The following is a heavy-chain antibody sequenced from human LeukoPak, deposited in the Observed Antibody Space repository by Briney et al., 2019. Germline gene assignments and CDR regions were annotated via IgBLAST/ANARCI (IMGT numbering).Heavy chain of an antibody. CDR1: GFTFSSYA. CDR2: TSGSGGNT. J-gene: IGHJ5*02. CDR3: AKGKSILYDP. Sequence: GGSLRLSCAASGFTFSSYAMSWVRQAAGKGLEWVSATSGSGGNTYYADSVKGRFTISRDNSKNILYLQMSSLRAEDTAVYHCAKGKSILYDPWGQGTLVTVTS. V-gene: IGHV3-23*01.